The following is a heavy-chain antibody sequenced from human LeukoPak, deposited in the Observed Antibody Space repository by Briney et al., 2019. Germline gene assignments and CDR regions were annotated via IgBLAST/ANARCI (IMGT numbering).Heavy chain of an antibody. V-gene: IGHV3-21*01. J-gene: IGHJ4*02. CDR3: ARCSTGLVRYFDY. CDR2: ISGSSAYI. Sequence: GGSLRLSCAASGFTFSTYSMNWVRPAPGKGLEWVSSISGSSAYIYYADSVKGRFTISRDNAKNSLFLQMNNLRAEDTAVYYCARCSTGLVRYFDYWGQGTLVTVSS. CDR1: GFTFSTYS. D-gene: IGHD6-19*01.